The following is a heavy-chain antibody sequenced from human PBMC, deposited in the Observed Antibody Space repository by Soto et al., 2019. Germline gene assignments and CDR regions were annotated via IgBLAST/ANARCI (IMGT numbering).Heavy chain of an antibody. V-gene: IGHV4-59*08. Sequence: SETLSLTCTVSGGSISSYYWSWIRQPPGKGLEWIGYIYYSGSTNYNPSLKSRVTISVDTSKNQFSLKLSSVTAADTAVYYCARLYSGYDWNWFDPWGQGTLVTVSS. J-gene: IGHJ5*02. CDR1: GGSISSYY. CDR3: ARLYSGYDWNWFDP. CDR2: IYYSGST. D-gene: IGHD5-12*01.